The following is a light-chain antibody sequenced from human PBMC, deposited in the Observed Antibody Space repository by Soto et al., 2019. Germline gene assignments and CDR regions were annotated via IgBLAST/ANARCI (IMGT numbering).Light chain of an antibody. V-gene: IGLV1-44*01. CDR1: SSNIGSNT. CDR2: SNN. J-gene: IGLJ2*01. CDR3: TAWDDSLNCPV. Sequence: QSVLTQPPSASGTPGQRVTISCSGSSSNIGSNTVNWYQQLPGTAPKLLIYSNNQRPSGVPDRFSGSKSGTTDSLAISGVQSEDEADYYGTAWDDSLNCPVFGGGTKLTVL.